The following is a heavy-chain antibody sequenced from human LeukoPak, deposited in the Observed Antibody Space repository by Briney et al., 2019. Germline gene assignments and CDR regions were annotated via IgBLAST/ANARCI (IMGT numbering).Heavy chain of an antibody. CDR3: VREGSGLLTKNFDY. CDR2: INPRSGGT. J-gene: IGHJ4*02. V-gene: IGHV1-2*02. CDR1: GFPFSDSY. Sequence: ASVKDSCKASGFPFSDSYIHWVRQAPGQGLEWMGYINPRSGGTSSPQKFKGRVTLTADTINTAYMVLSSLISDDTAIYYCVREGSGLLTKNFDYWGQGTLVTVSS. D-gene: IGHD2-15*01.